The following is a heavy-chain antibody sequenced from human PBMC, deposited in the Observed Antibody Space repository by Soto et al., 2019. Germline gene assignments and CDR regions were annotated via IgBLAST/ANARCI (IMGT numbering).Heavy chain of an antibody. J-gene: IGHJ6*04. CDR2: IYYSGST. CDR3: ARGEYDFWSGYYTPVSGYYGMAV. D-gene: IGHD3-3*01. CDR1: GGSVSSGSYY. Sequence: SETLSLTCTGSGGSVSSGSYYWSWIRQPPGKGLEWIGYIYYSGSTNYNPSLKSRVTISVDTSKNQFSLKLSSVTAADTAVYYCARGEYDFWSGYYTPVSGYYGMAVWGKGTTVTVSS. V-gene: IGHV4-61*01.